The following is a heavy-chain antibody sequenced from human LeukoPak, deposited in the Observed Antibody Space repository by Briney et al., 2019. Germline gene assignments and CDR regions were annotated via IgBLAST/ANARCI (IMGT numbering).Heavy chain of an antibody. CDR3: TRYDSLTAAGTEY. CDR1: GFTFSGSA. CDR2: IRSKANSYAT. J-gene: IGHJ4*02. D-gene: IGHD6-13*01. Sequence: GGSLRLSCAASGFTFSGSAMHWVRQASGKGLERVGRIRSKANSYATAYAASVKGRFTISRDDSKNTAYLQMHSLKTEDTAVYYCTRYDSLTAAGTEYWGQGTLVTVSS. V-gene: IGHV3-73*01.